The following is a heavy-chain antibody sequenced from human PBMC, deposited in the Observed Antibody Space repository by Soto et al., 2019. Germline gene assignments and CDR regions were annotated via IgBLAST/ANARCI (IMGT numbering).Heavy chain of an antibody. J-gene: IGHJ4*02. V-gene: IGHV3-7*03. CDR3: ASTTLLRYFDWPTNFES. Sequence: GGSLRLSCAASGFSFSSYWMKWVRQAPGKGLEWVANIKQDGSEKYYVDSVKGRFTISRDNAKNSLYLQMNNLRAEDTAVYYCASTTLLRYFDWPTNFESWGPGTLVTVSS. D-gene: IGHD3-9*01. CDR2: IKQDGSEK. CDR1: GFSFSSYW.